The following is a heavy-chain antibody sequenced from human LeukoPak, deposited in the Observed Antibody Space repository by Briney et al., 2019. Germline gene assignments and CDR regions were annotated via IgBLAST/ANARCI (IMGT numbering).Heavy chain of an antibody. CDR1: GFTFSSYE. CDR2: ISSSGSTI. Sequence: GGSLRLSCAASGFTFSSYEMNWVRQAPGKGLEWVSYISSSGSTIYYADSVKGRFTVSRDNAKNSLYLQMNSLRAEDTAVYYCARDLDPSRAFDIWGQGTMVTVSS. J-gene: IGHJ3*02. V-gene: IGHV3-48*03. CDR3: ARDLDPSRAFDI. D-gene: IGHD3-9*01.